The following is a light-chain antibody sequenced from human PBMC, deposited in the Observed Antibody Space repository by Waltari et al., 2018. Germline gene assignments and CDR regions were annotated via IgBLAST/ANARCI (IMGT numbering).Light chain of an antibody. CDR2: SNN. CDR3: AAWDDSLNGPV. J-gene: IGLJ3*02. CDR1: SSNIGRNI. V-gene: IGLV1-44*01. Sequence: QSVLTQPPSASGTPGQRVTISCSGSSSNIGRNIVNWYQQLPGTAPKLLMYSNNQRPSGVPARFSASKSVTSASLAISGLQSEDEADYCCAAWDDSLNGPVFGGGTKLTVL.